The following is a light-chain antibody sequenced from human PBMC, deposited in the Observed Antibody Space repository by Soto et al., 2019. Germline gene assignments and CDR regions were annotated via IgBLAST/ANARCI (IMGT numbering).Light chain of an antibody. CDR2: GAS. J-gene: IGKJ1*01. V-gene: IGKV1-17*01. Sequence: QRIQSPSPLTTYVGDRVTITCRASQGIRYALGWYQQKPGSAPKRLIYGASILQNGVPSRLGGSGSETEFTLTISSLQPDDFATYYCQEYYRLWTFGQGTKVDIK. CDR1: QGIRYA. CDR3: QEYYRLWT.